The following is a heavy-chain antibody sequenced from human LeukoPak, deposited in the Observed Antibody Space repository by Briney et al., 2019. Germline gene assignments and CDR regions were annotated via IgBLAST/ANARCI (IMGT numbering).Heavy chain of an antibody. CDR3: ARSGPHDASDWFDP. CDR1: GGSISSYY. V-gene: IGHV4-4*07. CDR2: IYTSGST. Sequence: SETLSLTCTVSGGSISSYYWSWIRQPAGKGLEWIGRIYTSGSTNYNPSLKSRVTMSVDTSKNQFSLKLSSVTAADTAVYYCARSGPHDASDWFDPWGQGTLVTVSS. D-gene: IGHD1-1*01. J-gene: IGHJ5*02.